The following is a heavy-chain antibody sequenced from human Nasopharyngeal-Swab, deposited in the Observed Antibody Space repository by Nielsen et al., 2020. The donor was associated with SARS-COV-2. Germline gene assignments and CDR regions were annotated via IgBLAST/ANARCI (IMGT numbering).Heavy chain of an antibody. CDR2: IYYSGTT. V-gene: IGHV4-61*03. D-gene: IGHD1-1*01. CDR1: GGSISSGSIRSYF. J-gene: IGHJ2*01. CDR3: ARHASRVSGMHWHFDL. Sequence: SETLSLTCTVSGGSISSGSIRSYFWTWVRQPPGKGLEWIGYIYYSGTTNYNPSLKSPVTISVDTSKNHISLKLSSVTAADTAVYYCARHASRVSGMHWHFDLWGRGTLVTVSS.